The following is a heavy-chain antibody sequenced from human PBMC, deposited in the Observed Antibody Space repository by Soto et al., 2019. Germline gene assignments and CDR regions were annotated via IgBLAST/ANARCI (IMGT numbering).Heavy chain of an antibody. CDR3: ARDGGRHSGGIDY. D-gene: IGHD1-26*01. CDR1: GGTFSSYS. J-gene: IGHJ4*02. V-gene: IGHV1-69*01. Sequence: QVQLVQSGAEVKKPGSSVKVSCKASGGTFSSYSINWVLQAPGQGLEWMGEIIPIFGTENYAQKFQGRVTITADESTSTAYMELSSLRSEDTAVYYCARDGGRHSGGIDYWGQGTLVTVS. CDR2: IIPIFGTE.